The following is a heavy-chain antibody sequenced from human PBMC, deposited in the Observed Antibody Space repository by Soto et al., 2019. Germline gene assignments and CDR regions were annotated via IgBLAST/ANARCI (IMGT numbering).Heavy chain of an antibody. V-gene: IGHV1-69*13. CDR3: AKVPLKYSGSYFDY. CDR1: GGTFSSYA. CDR2: IIPIFGTA. D-gene: IGHD1-26*01. Sequence: ASVKVSCKASGGTFSSYAISWVRQAPGQGLEWMGGIIPIFGTANYAQKFQGRVTITADESTSTAYMELSSLRSEDTAVYYCAKVPLKYSGSYFDYWGQGTLVTVSS. J-gene: IGHJ4*02.